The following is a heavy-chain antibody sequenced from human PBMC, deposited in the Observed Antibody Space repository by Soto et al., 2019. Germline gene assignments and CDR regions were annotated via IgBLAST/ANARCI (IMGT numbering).Heavy chain of an antibody. Sequence: QVQLVESGGGVVQPGTSLRLSCAASGFTFKTHAMHWVRQAPGKGLEWMAVIAYDGNEKFYAASVKGRFTISRDNSKNALYLQINTLRNEDTAVYYCGKDVGDYVPYYYGMDVWGQGTTVTVSS. D-gene: IGHD1-26*01. V-gene: IGHV3-30*18. CDR3: GKDVGDYVPYYYGMDV. CDR2: IAYDGNEK. J-gene: IGHJ6*02. CDR1: GFTFKTHA.